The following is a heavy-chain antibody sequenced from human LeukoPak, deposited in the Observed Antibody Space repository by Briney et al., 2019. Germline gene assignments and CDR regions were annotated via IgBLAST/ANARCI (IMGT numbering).Heavy chain of an antibody. CDR2: IHDSGTT. Sequence: SETLSLTCTVSGGTISSGDYYWSWIRQHPGKGLEWIGHIHDSGTTYHNPSLKSRVTISVDTSKNQFSLKLSSVTAADTAVYYCARDDANAHEYWGQGTLVTVSS. D-gene: IGHD4/OR15-4a*01. V-gene: IGHV4-31*03. J-gene: IGHJ4*02. CDR3: ARDDANAHEY. CDR1: GGTISSGDYY.